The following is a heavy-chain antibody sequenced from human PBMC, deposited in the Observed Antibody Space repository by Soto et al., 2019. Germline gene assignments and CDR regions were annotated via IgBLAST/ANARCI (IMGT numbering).Heavy chain of an antibody. D-gene: IGHD6-6*01. J-gene: IGHJ6*02. V-gene: IGHV4-61*08. CDR2: VYSTGTT. Sequence: QVLLRESGPGLVKPSETLALTCAVSGDSVSSSDFYWTWIRQPPGKPLEWIGYVYSTGTTSYSPSLKRRVDISVDTSENQFSLKRRSVTAADAAVYFCARVSKLVAPKDGKRAYFFAMDVWGHGTTVTVS. CDR1: GDSVSSSDFY. CDR3: ARVSKLVAPKDGKRAYFFAMDV.